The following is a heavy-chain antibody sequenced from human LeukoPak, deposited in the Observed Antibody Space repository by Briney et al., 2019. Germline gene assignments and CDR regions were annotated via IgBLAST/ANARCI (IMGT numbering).Heavy chain of an antibody. CDR3: ARHSRSAYTGYENAFDI. V-gene: IGHV4-39*01. CDR2: IYNSANT. Sequence: PSETLSLTCTLSGDSISSSNYCWDWIRQPPGKGLEWIGNIYNSANTHYNPSLKTRITMSVDTSKNQFSLKLNSVTAADTGIYYCARHSRSAYTGYENAFDIWGQGTMVTVSS. CDR1: GDSISSSNYC. J-gene: IGHJ3*02. D-gene: IGHD5-12*01.